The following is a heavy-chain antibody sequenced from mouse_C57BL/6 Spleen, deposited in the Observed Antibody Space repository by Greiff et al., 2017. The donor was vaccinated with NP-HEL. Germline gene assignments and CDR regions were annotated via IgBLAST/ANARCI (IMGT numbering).Heavy chain of an antibody. D-gene: IGHD2-3*01. CDR3: ARCGYYPYYFYY. V-gene: IGHV1-64*01. J-gene: IGHJ2*01. Sequence: QVQLQQPGAELVKPGASVKLSCKASGYTFTSYWMHWVKQRPGQGLEWIGMIPPNSGSTNYNEKFKSKATLTVDKSSSTAYMQLSSLTSEDSSVYYCARCGYYPYYFYYWGQGTTLTVSS. CDR2: IPPNSGST. CDR1: GYTFTSYW.